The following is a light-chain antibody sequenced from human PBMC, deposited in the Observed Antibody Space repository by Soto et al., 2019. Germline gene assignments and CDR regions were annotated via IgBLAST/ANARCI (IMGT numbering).Light chain of an antibody. CDR2: QVS. Sequence: DVVMTQSPLSLPVTLGQPASISCRSSQGLVYSDGNTYLTWFQQRPGQSPRRLIYQVSKRDSGVPDRFSGSGSGTDFTLKISRVEAEDVGVYYYCMPGTPLPPTFGQGTKVDIK. CDR3: MPGTPLPPT. CDR1: QGLVYSDGNTY. V-gene: IGKV2-30*01. J-gene: IGKJ1*01.